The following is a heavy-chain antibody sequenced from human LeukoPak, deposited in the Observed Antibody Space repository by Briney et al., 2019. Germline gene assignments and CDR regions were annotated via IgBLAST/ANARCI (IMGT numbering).Heavy chain of an antibody. V-gene: IGHV4-4*02. D-gene: IGHD7-27*01. CDR3: ASLLNGGVAHWLDP. CDR1: GGSISSTNW. J-gene: IGHJ5*02. Sequence: SGTLSLTCAVSGGSISSTNWWSWVRQSPGKGLEWIGEIYHSGSTNYNPSLKSRVTISVDASKNQFSLKLSSVTAADTAVYYCASLLNGGVAHWLDPWGQGTLVTVS. CDR2: IYHSGST.